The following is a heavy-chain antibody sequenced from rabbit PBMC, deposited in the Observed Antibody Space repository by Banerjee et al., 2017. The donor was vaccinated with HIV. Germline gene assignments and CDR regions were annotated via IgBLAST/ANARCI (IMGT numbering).Heavy chain of an antibody. CDR2: IAAGSSSIT. Sequence: QEQLEESGGDLVKPEGSLTITCTASGFSFTNKYVMCWVRQAPGKGLEWIACIAAGSSSITYYATWAKGRFTISKTSPTTVTLQMTSLTAADTATYFCARDLAGVIGWNFNLWGPGTLVTVS. D-gene: IGHD4-1*01. V-gene: IGHV1S45*01. CDR3: ARDLAGVIGWNFNL. CDR1: GFSFTNKYV. J-gene: IGHJ4*01.